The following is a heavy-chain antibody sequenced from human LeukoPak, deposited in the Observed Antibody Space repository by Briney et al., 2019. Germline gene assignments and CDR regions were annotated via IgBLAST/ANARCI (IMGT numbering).Heavy chain of an antibody. CDR3: AREFYGGQPAY. J-gene: IGHJ4*02. CDR2: IYTSGRT. CDR1: GGSIKDSD. Sequence: SETLSLTCTVSGGSIKDSDWSWIRQPAGKGLEWIGRIYTSGRTNYNPSLKSRVPMSLDTSKNQFSLKLTSVTAADTAVYYCAREFYGGQPAYWGQGTLVTVSS. V-gene: IGHV4-4*07. D-gene: IGHD4-23*01.